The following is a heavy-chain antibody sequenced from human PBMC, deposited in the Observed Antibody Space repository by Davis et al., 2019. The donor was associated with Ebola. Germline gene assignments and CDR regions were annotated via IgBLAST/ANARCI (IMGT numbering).Heavy chain of an antibody. CDR1: RYTFTDYY. Sequence: SVKVSCKASRYTFTDYYLHWVRQAPGQGLDWMGGIIPVSGVPKYAQKFQGRVTITADESTSTAYMELSSLRSEDTAVYYCARDRYSDGSGYFFEQSHWGQGTLVTVSS. J-gene: IGHJ4*02. D-gene: IGHD3-22*01. V-gene: IGHV1-69*13. CDR3: ARDRYSDGSGYFFEQSH. CDR2: IIPVSGVP.